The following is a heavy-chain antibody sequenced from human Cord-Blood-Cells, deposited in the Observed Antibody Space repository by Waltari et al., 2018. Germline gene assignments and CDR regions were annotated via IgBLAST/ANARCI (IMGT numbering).Heavy chain of an antibody. CDR1: RFTFSSYW. CDR3: ASYGSGSYYLDY. Sequence: EVQLVESGGGLVQPGGSLRLSCAASRFTFSSYWMSWVRQAPGKGLEWVANIKQDGSEKYYGDSVKGRFTISRDNAKNSLYLQMNSLRAEDTAVYYCASYGSGSYYLDYWGQGTLVTVSS. J-gene: IGHJ4*02. D-gene: IGHD3-10*01. CDR2: IKQDGSEK. V-gene: IGHV3-7*01.